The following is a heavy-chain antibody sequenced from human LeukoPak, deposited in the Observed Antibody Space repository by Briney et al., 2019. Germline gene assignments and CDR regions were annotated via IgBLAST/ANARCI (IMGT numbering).Heavy chain of an antibody. D-gene: IGHD3-22*01. CDR3: ARTKPYYYDSSGYYYVRGTWDY. CDR1: GGSFSGYY. CDR2: INHSGST. Sequence: SETLSLTCAVYGGSFSGYYWSWIRQPPGKGLEWIGEINHSGSTNYNPSLKSRVTISVDTSKNQFSLKLSSVTAADTAVYYCARTKPYYYDSSGYYYVRGTWDYWGQGTLVTVSS. J-gene: IGHJ4*02. V-gene: IGHV4-34*01.